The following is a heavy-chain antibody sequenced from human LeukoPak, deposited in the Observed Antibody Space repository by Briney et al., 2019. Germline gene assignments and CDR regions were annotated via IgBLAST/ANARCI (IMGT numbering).Heavy chain of an antibody. J-gene: IGHJ4*02. CDR1: GYTFTNYY. V-gene: IGHV1-46*01. Sequence: ASVKVSCMASGYTFTNYYIHWVREAPGQGLEWMAIIYPSGVSTSHAQKFQGRVTMTRDTTTSTVYMELSSLRSEDTAVYYCARTGGDSYGDSGHFDYWGQGTLVTVSS. CDR3: ARTGGDSYGDSGHFDY. CDR2: IYPSGVST. D-gene: IGHD5-18*01.